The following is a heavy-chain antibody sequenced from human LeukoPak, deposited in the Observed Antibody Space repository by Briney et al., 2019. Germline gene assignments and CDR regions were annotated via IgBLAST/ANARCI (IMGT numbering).Heavy chain of an antibody. CDR3: ARSAAGYPSYFDY. V-gene: IGHV4-34*01. J-gene: IGHJ4*02. Sequence: SETLSLTCAVYGGSFSDYYWSWVRQPPGKGLEWIGEVNHSGNTNYNPSLKSRVTISEDTSKNQFSLKLSSVTAADTAVYYCARSAAGYPSYFDYWGQGTLVTVSS. CDR1: GGSFSDYY. CDR2: VNHSGNT. D-gene: IGHD6-13*01.